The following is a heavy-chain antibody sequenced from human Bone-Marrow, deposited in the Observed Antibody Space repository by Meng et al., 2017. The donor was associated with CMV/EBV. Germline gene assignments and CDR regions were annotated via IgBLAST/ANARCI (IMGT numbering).Heavy chain of an antibody. CDR1: GGSFSGYY. V-gene: IGHV4-34*01. Sequence: SETLSLTCAVYGGSFSGYYWSWIRQPPGKGLEWIGEINHSGSTNYNPSLKSRVTISVDTSKNQFSLKLSSVTAADTAVYYCVRDGHSWNFDYWGQGSLVTVSS. CDR3: VRDGHSWNFDY. D-gene: IGHD6-13*01. CDR2: INHSGST. J-gene: IGHJ4*02.